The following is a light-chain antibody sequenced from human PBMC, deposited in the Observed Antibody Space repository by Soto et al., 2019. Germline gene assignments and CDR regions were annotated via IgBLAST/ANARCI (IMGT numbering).Light chain of an antibody. CDR1: SSDVGAYGF. CDR3: SSYTSSSTHV. J-gene: IGLJ1*01. CDR2: DVS. V-gene: IGLV2-14*03. Sequence: QSALTQPASVSASPGQSITISCTGTSSDVGAYGFVSWYQQHPGEVPKLMIFDVSSRPSGVSDRFSGSKSGNTASLTISGLQAEDEGDYYCSSYTSSSTHVFGSGTQLTVL.